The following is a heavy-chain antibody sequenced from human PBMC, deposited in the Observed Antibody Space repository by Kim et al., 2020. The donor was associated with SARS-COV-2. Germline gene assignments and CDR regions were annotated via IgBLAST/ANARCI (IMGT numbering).Heavy chain of an antibody. V-gene: IGHV4-31*02. CDR2: YYRGTH. Sequence: YYRGTHDYTPSHKRRVTTSVDTAKNQFSPNRSSVTAADTAVYYCARHIDYWGQGTLVTVSS. CDR3: ARHIDY. J-gene: IGHJ4*02.